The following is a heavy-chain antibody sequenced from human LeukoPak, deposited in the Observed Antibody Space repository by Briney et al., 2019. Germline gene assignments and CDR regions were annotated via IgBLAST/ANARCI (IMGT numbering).Heavy chain of an antibody. CDR3: ATEGSFDY. CDR1: GFTFSSYG. V-gene: IGHV3-30*03. J-gene: IGHJ4*02. CDR2: IIHDGSNK. Sequence: GGSLRLSCAASGFTFSSYGMHWVRQAPGKGLEWVAVIIHDGSNKYYADSVKGRFTISRDNSKNTLYLQMNSLRAEDAAVYYCATEGSFDYWGQGTLVTVSS.